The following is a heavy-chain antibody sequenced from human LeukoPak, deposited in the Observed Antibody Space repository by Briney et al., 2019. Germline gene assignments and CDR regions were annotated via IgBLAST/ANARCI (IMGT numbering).Heavy chain of an antibody. CDR1: GFTFSGYA. D-gene: IGHD3-10*01. Sequence: WGSLRLSCAASGFTFSGYAMHWVRQAPGKGLEWGAVISYDGSDTYYTDSVKGLFTIPRDNSKNTLYLKMQSLGAEDTAVYYCARDRYYGSGMGRDYYYYYGMDVWGQGTTVTVSS. V-gene: IGHV3-30*04. J-gene: IGHJ6*02. CDR3: ARDRYYGSGMGRDYYYYYGMDV. CDR2: ISYDGSDT.